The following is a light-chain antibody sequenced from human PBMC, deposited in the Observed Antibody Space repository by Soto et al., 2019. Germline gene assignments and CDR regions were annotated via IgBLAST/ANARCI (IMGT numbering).Light chain of an antibody. J-gene: IGLJ3*02. Sequence: QSALTQPPSVSGAPGQRVTISCTGTSSNIGAYYDVHWYHQLPGADLKLLIHTNNIRPSGVHDRFSGSKSGTSASLAITGLRAEDEAIFYCRSYDSGLSGSEVCGGGTALTVL. CDR1: SSNIGAYYD. V-gene: IGLV1-40*01. CDR3: RSYDSGLSGSEV. CDR2: TNN.